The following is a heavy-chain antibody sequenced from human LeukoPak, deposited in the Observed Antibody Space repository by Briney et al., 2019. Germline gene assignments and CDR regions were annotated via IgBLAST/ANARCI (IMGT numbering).Heavy chain of an antibody. CDR3: ARDYDSSGYYLTTFDY. D-gene: IGHD3-22*01. V-gene: IGHV1-46*01. Sequence: ASVKVSCKASGHTFTSYYMHWVRQAPGQGLEWMGIINPSGGSTSYAQKFQGRVTMTRDTSTSTVYMELSSLRSEDTAVYYCARDYDSSGYYLTTFDYWGQGTLVTVSS. CDR1: GHTFTSYY. J-gene: IGHJ4*02. CDR2: INPSGGST.